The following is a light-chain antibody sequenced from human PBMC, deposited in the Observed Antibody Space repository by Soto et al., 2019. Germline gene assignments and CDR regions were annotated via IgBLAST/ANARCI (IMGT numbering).Light chain of an antibody. CDR3: QQYGSSPRT. CDR1: QSVSSSY. Sequence: EIVLTQSPGTLSLSPGERATLSVMASQSVSSSYLAWYQQKVGRAPRLLIYGASSRATGIPDRFSGSGSGTDFTLAITRLEPEDFAVYYCQQYGSSPRTFGQGTRLEIK. V-gene: IGKV3-20*01. CDR2: GAS. J-gene: IGKJ5*01.